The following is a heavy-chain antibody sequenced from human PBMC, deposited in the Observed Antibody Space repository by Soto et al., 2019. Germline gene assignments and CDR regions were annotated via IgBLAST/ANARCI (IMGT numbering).Heavy chain of an antibody. CDR2: ISGSGGST. Sequence: HPGGSLRLSCAASGFTFSSYAMSWVRQAPGKGLEWVSAISGSGGSTYYADSVKGRFTISRDNSKNTLYLQMNSLRAEDTAVYYCAKSRGGIVVVPFDYWGQGTLVTVSS. D-gene: IGHD3-22*01. J-gene: IGHJ4*02. CDR1: GFTFSSYA. V-gene: IGHV3-23*01. CDR3: AKSRGGIVVVPFDY.